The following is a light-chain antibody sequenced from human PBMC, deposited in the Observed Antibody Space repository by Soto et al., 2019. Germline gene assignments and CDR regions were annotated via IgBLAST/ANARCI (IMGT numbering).Light chain of an antibody. CDR2: GAS. J-gene: IGKJ1*01. CDR1: QSVSSSY. Sequence: EVVLTQSPGTLSLSTEERATLSCRASQSVSSSYLAWYQQKPGQAPRLLIYGASSRATGIPDRFSGSGSGTDFTLTISRLEPEDFAVYYCQQYGSSRRTFGQGTKVDI. V-gene: IGKV3-20*01. CDR3: QQYGSSRRT.